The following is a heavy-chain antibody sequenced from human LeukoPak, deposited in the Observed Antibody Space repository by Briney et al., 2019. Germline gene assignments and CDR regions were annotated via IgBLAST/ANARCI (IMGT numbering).Heavy chain of an antibody. CDR3: ASSLLTADAFDI. V-gene: IGHV4-34*01. D-gene: IGHD3-9*01. CDR2: ISHSGST. Sequence: PSETLSLTCAVYGGSFSGYYWSWIRQPPGKGLEWIGEISHSGSTNYNPSLKSRVTISIDTSKNQFSLKLSSVTAADTAVYYCASSLLTADAFDIWGQGTMVTVSS. J-gene: IGHJ3*02. CDR1: GGSFSGYY.